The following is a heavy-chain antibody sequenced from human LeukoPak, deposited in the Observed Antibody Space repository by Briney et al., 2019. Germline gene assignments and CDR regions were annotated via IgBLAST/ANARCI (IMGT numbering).Heavy chain of an antibody. V-gene: IGHV1-24*01. CDR1: GYTLTELS. Sequence: ASVKVSCKVSGYTLTELSMHWVRQAPGKGLEWMGGFDPEDGETIYAQKFQGRVTMTEDTSTDTAYMELSSLRSEDTAVYYCAIEVARVATIVQGPLSYWGQGTLVTVSS. J-gene: IGHJ4*02. D-gene: IGHD5-12*01. CDR3: AIEVARVATIVQGPLSY. CDR2: FDPEDGET.